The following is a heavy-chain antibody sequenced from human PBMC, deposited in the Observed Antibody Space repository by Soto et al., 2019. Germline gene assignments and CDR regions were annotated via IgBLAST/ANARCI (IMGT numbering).Heavy chain of an antibody. Sequence: QVQLQESGPRLVKPSETLSLTCSVSGSSFSNFYWSWIRQSAGKGLEWIGRIYTSGATSYNPSLKSRVTMSVDTSQTQMSLSMRSVTAADTAVYFCARGGIQLSYAFDYWGPGILVTVSS. D-gene: IGHD1-1*01. V-gene: IGHV4-4*07. J-gene: IGHJ4*02. CDR1: GSSFSNFY. CDR2: IYTSGAT. CDR3: ARGGIQLSYAFDY.